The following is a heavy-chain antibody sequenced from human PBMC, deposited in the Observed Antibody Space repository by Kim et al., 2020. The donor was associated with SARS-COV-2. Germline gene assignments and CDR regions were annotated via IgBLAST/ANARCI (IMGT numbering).Heavy chain of an antibody. Sequence: SETLSLTCTVSGGSISSGSYYWSWIRQPAGKGLEWIGRIYTSGSTNYNPSLKSRVTISVDTSKNQFSLKLSSVTAADTAVYYCARSHPHYGSGSYFDYWGQGTLVTVSS. CDR1: GGSISSGSYY. V-gene: IGHV4-61*02. CDR3: ARSHPHYGSGSYFDY. J-gene: IGHJ4*02. D-gene: IGHD3-10*01. CDR2: IYTSGST.